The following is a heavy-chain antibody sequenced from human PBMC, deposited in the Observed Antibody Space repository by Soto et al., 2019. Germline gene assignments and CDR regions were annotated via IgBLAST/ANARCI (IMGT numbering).Heavy chain of an antibody. CDR2: INPSGGST. J-gene: IGHJ4*02. CDR1: GYTFTNYY. Sequence: QVQLVQSGAEVKKPGASVKVSCKASGYTFTNYYMHWLRQAPGQGIEWMGIINPSGGSTSYAQKFQRRVTLTRDTSTSTVYMELSSLRSEDTAVYYRARAKTSSGCLDYWGLGTLVTVSS. D-gene: IGHD6-19*01. CDR3: ARAKTSSGCLDY. V-gene: IGHV1-46*01.